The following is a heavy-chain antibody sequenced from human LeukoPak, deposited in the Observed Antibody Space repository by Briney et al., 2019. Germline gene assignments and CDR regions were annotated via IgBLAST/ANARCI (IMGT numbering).Heavy chain of an antibody. CDR1: GFTFSSYW. CDR3: AEEADGSGMRIYYFDY. J-gene: IGHJ4*02. D-gene: IGHD3-10*01. V-gene: IGHV3-74*01. Sequence: PGGSLRLSCAASGFTFSSYWMHWVRHAPGKGLVWVSRINSEGSSTSYAESVKGRFTISRDNAKNTLYLQMNSLRAEDTAVYYCAEEADGSGMRIYYFDYWGQGTLVTVSS. CDR2: INSEGSST.